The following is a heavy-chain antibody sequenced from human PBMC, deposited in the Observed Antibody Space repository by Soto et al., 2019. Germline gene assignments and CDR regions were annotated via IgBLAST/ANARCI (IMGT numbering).Heavy chain of an antibody. CDR1: GDSVSSNSAA. CDR3: ARDRKQSYCGGDCYDYCYYGMDV. Sequence: SQTLSLTCAISGDSVSSNSAAWNWIRQSPSRGLEWLGRTYYRSKWYNDYAVSVKSRITINPDTSKNQFSLQLNSVTPEDTAVYYCARDRKQSYCGGDCYDYCYYGMDVWGQGTTVTVSS. J-gene: IGHJ6*02. CDR2: TYYRSKWYN. V-gene: IGHV6-1*01. D-gene: IGHD2-21*02.